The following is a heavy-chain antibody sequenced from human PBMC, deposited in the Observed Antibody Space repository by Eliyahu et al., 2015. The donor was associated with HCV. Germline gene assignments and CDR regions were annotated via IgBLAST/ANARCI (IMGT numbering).Heavy chain of an antibody. D-gene: IGHD6-13*01. V-gene: IGHV3-23*01. CDR1: GFTFSSYA. CDR2: ISGSGGST. Sequence: EVQLLESGGGLVQPGGSLRLSCAASGFTFSSYAMNWVRQAPGKGLEWVSGISGSGGSTYYADSVKGRFTVSRDNSKNTLYLQMNSLRAEDTAVYFCAKDVKQQLVPNWFDPWGQGTLVTVSS. CDR3: AKDVKQQLVPNWFDP. J-gene: IGHJ5*02.